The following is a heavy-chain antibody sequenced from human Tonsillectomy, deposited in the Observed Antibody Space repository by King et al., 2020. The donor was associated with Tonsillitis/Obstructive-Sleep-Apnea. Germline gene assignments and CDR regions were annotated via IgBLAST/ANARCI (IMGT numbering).Heavy chain of an antibody. Sequence: VQLVESGGGLVQPGGSLRLSCAASGFTFSDHYMDWVRQAPGKGLEWVGRTRNRGNSYTTEYAASVKGRFTISRDDSKNSLYLQMNSLKTQDTAVYYCARDLNLSGGGYWGQGTLVTVSS. J-gene: IGHJ4*02. CDR2: TRNRGNSYTT. V-gene: IGHV3-72*01. CDR1: GFTFSDHY. D-gene: IGHD2-15*01. CDR3: ARDLNLSGGGY.